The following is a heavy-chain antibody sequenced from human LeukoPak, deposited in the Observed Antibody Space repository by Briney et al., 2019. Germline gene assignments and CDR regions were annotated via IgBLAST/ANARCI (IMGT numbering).Heavy chain of an antibody. CDR3: AGGEAVAHYYFDY. Sequence: GASVKVSCKASGYTFTSYCMHWVRQAPGQGLEWMGIINPSGGSTSYAQKFQGRVTMTRDMSTSTVYMELSSLRSEDTAVYYCAGGEAVAHYYFDYWGQGTLVTVSS. CDR1: GYTFTSYC. CDR2: INPSGGST. J-gene: IGHJ4*02. V-gene: IGHV1-46*01. D-gene: IGHD6-19*01.